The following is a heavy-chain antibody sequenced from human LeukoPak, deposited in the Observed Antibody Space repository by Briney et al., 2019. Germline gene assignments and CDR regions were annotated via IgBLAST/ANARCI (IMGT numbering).Heavy chain of an antibody. J-gene: IGHJ4*02. D-gene: IGHD3-22*01. V-gene: IGHV3-30*04. CDR2: ISYDGSNE. CDR3: AKVITMIVVANDY. CDR1: GFTFSSYV. Sequence: PGGSLRLSCAASGFTFSSYVMHWVRQAPGKGLEGVAIISYDGSNEYYADSVKGRFTISRDNSKNTLYLQMNSLRAEDTAVYYCAKVITMIVVANDYWGQGTLVTVSS.